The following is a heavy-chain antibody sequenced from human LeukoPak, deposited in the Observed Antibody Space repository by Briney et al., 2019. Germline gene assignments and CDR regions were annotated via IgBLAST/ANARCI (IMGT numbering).Heavy chain of an antibody. D-gene: IGHD5-24*01. Sequence: PGGSLRLSCTASGFTFSNYGLLWVRQAAGKGLEWVAVISYDGSNKYYADSVKGRFTISRDNSKNTLYLQMNSLRTEDTAVYYCARPSPPGDGYNPCDYWGPGALVIVSS. CDR1: GFTFSNYG. J-gene: IGHJ4*02. CDR2: ISYDGSNK. CDR3: ARPSPPGDGYNPCDY. V-gene: IGHV3-30*03.